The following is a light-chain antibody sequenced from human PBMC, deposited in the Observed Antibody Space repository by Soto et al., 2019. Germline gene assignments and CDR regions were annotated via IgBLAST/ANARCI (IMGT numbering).Light chain of an antibody. Sequence: QSALTQPRSVSGSPGQSVTISCTGTSSDVGGYNYVSWYQQHPGKAPKLMIYDVSKRPSGVPDRFSGSESGNTASLTISGLQAEVEADYYCCSYAGSYTYVFGTGTKLTVL. J-gene: IGLJ1*01. CDR1: SSDVGGYNY. V-gene: IGLV2-11*01. CDR3: CSYAGSYTYV. CDR2: DVS.